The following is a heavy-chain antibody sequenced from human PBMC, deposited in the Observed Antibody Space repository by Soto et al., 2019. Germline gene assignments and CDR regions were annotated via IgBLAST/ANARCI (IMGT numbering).Heavy chain of an antibody. D-gene: IGHD3-3*02. Sequence: GGSLRLSCAAFGFTFTSAWMSWVRQAPGKGLEWVGRIKSKTDGGTTDYAAPVRGRFTISRDDSKNTLYVQLNSLKTEDTAVYYCTTDSILAPLFHWGQGTLVTVSS. CDR2: IKSKTDGGTT. CDR1: GFTFTSAW. CDR3: TTDSILAPLFH. J-gene: IGHJ4*02. V-gene: IGHV3-15*01.